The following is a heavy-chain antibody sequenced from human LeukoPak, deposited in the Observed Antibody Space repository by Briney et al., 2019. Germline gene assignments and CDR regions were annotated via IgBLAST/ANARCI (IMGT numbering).Heavy chain of an antibody. Sequence: SETLSLTCTVSGASISSSSYFWGWIRQPPGKGLEWIGSFYYSGSTYYNPSLKSRVTISVDTSKNQFSLKLSSVTAADTAVYYCARGHSITIFGVVIRNNWFDPWGQGTLVTVSS. V-gene: IGHV4-39*01. CDR3: ARGHSITIFGVVIRNNWFDP. CDR1: GASISSSSYF. D-gene: IGHD3-3*01. J-gene: IGHJ5*02. CDR2: FYYSGST.